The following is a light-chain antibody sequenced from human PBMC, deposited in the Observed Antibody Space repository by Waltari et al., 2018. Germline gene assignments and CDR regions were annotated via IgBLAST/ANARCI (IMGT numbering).Light chain of an antibody. V-gene: IGLV1-36*01. CDR3: ASWDDSLNAWV. CDR1: ITTVGNTG. J-gene: IGLJ3*02. Sequence: QSVLTQPPSVSEAPGQGVSISCSGSITTVGNTGVNWYQQLPAEAPKLLIYNNDHLPSGVSDRFSGSRFGTSASLAISGLRSEDEGSYFCASWDDSLNAWVFGGGTKLTVV. CDR2: NND.